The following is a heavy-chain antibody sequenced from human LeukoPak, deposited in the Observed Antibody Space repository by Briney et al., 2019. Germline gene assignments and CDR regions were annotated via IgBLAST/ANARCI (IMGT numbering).Heavy chain of an antibody. V-gene: IGHV3-30*04. J-gene: IGHJ4*02. D-gene: IGHD3-10*01. CDR1: GFTSSA. CDR2: ISFDGAYR. CDR3: AKDQQGGAGSGRFDY. Sequence: SGGSLRLSCAASGFTSSAIHWVRQSPGKGLEWLAIISFDGAYRYYADSVKGRLTISRDISKNTFYLQMSSLTADDAALYYCAKDQQGGAGSGRFDYWGQGTLVTVSS.